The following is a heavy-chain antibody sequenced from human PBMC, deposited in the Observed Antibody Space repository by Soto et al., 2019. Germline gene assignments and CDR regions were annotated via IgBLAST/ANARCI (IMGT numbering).Heavy chain of an antibody. Sequence: GGSLRLSCSVSGFTFSNYAMHWVRQAPGKGLEYVSGITSDGVSTWHADSVKDRFTISRDNSKNTLFLQMSSLRVEDTAIYFCVKGNQLLRYYFEFWGPGTLVTVYS. V-gene: IGHV3-64D*06. CDR2: ITSDGVST. D-gene: IGHD2-15*01. J-gene: IGHJ4*01. CDR3: VKGNQLLRYYFEF. CDR1: GFTFSNYA.